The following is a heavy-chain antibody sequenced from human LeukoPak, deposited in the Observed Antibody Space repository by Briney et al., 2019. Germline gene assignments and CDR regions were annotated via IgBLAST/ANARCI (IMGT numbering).Heavy chain of an antibody. CDR3: ASNSPSHDYGDRYYFDY. V-gene: IGHV1-69*01. CDR2: IIPIFGTA. D-gene: IGHD4-17*01. J-gene: IGHJ4*02. CDR1: GGTFSSYA. Sequence: SVKVSCKASGGTFSSYAISWVRQARGQGLDWMGGIIPIFGTANYAQKFQGRVTITADESTSTDYMELSRLSSEDTDVYYCASNSPSHDYGDRYYFDYWGQGTLVTVSS.